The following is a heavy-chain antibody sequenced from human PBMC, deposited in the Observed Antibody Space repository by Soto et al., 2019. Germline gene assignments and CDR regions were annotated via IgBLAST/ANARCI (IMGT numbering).Heavy chain of an antibody. D-gene: IGHD5-18*01. CDR3: ARDGTQLWFEVSWFDP. Sequence: GASVKVSCMASGYTFTSYYMHWVRQAPGQGLEWMGIINPSGGSTSYAQKFQGRVTVTMDTSTSTVYMELSTLRSEDTAVYSCARDGTQLWFEVSWFDPWGQGTLVTVSS. V-gene: IGHV1-46*01. J-gene: IGHJ5*02. CDR1: GYTFTSYY. CDR2: INPSGGST.